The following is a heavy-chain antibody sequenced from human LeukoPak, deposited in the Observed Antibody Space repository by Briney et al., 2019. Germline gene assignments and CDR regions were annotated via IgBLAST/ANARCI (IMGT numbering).Heavy chain of an antibody. CDR3: TRRPLYLGYDFNDY. Sequence: GESLKISCKASGHNFTNYWIVWVRQMPGTGLESMGTIYPGDSDTTYSPSFQGQVIISVDKSISTAYLQWSSLKASDTAMYYCTRRPLYLGYDFNDYWGQGTLVTVSS. J-gene: IGHJ4*02. V-gene: IGHV5-51*01. D-gene: IGHD5-12*01. CDR1: GHNFTNYW. CDR2: IYPGDSDT.